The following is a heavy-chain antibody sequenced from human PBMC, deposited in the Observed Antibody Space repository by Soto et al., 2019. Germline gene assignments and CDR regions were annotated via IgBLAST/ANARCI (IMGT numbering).Heavy chain of an antibody. CDR1: GFTFSTYW. CDR3: ATAGSFRFDY. CDR2: INTDRSTI. Sequence: EVQLVESGGDLVQPGGSLRLSCAASGFTFSTYWMHWVRQAPGKGLVWVSRINTDRSTINYADSVKGRFTISRDNARNTLYLQMNSLRDEDTAVYYCATAGSFRFDYWGQGSLVTVSS. V-gene: IGHV3-74*01. J-gene: IGHJ4*02. D-gene: IGHD3-16*02.